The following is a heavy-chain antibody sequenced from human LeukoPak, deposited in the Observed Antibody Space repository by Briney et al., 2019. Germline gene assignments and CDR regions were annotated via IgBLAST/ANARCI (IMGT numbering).Heavy chain of an antibody. CDR2: IYTSGST. CDR1: GGSISSYY. J-gene: IGHJ3*02. V-gene: IGHV4-4*07. Sequence: LETLSLTCTVSGGSISSYYWSWIRQPAGKGLEWIGRIYTSGSTNYNPSLKSRVTMSVDTSKNQFSLKLSSVTAADTAVYYCARGTTVTEGDAFDIWGQGTMVTVSS. D-gene: IGHD4-17*01. CDR3: ARGTTVTEGDAFDI.